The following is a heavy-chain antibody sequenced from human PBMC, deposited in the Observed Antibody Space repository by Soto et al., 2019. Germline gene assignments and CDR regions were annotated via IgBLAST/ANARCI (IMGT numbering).Heavy chain of an antibody. CDR2: IWSDGSNE. CDR1: EFTFSRHG. V-gene: IGHV3-33*01. Sequence: QVQLVESGGGLVQPGGSLRLSCAASEFTFSRHGMHWVRQAPGKGLQWVGVIWSDGSNERYADSVKGRFTISRDNSKNTLYLQMNSLRAEDRAVYYCAGDRTFGEDSPNYMDVGGTGISVTVSS. D-gene: IGHD3-10*01. CDR3: AGDRTFGEDSPNYMDV. J-gene: IGHJ6*03.